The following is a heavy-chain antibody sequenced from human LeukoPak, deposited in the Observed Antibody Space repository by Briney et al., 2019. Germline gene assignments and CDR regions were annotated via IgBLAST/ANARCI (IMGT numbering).Heavy chain of an antibody. V-gene: IGHV4-39*01. D-gene: IGHD5/OR15-5a*01. CDR2: IYYSGST. J-gene: IGHJ5*02. CDR1: GGSISSNNCY. CDR3: ARANSVVRSLSP. Sequence: SETLSLTCTVSGGSISSNNCYWGWIRQPPGKGLEWIGSIYYSGSTYYNPSLKSRVTISVDTSKNQFSLKLSSVTAADTAVYDCARANSVVRSLSPWGQGTLVTVSS.